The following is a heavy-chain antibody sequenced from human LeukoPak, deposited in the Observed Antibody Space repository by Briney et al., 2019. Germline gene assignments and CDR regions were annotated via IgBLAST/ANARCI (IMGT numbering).Heavy chain of an antibody. Sequence: PSETLSLTCTVSGGSFGSYYWSWIRHPPGKGLEWIGYIYYSGSTNYNPSLKSRVTISVDTSKNQFSLKLTSMTAADTAIYYCARGTVTMDNWGQGTLVTVSS. CDR3: ARGTVTMDN. J-gene: IGHJ4*02. CDR2: IYYSGST. D-gene: IGHD4-17*01. CDR1: GGSFGSYY. V-gene: IGHV4-59*01.